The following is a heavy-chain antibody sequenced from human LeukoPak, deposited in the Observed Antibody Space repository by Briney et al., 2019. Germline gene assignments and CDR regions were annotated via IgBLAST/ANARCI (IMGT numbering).Heavy chain of an antibody. V-gene: IGHV4-34*01. CDR1: GGSFSGYY. J-gene: IGHJ4*02. CDR2: INHSGST. Sequence: SETLSLTCAVYGGSFSGYYWSWIRQPPGKGLEWVGEINHSGSTNYNPSLKSRVTISVDTSKNQFSLKLSSVTAADTAVYYCARGPQFDYWGQGTLVTVSS. CDR3: ARGPQFDY.